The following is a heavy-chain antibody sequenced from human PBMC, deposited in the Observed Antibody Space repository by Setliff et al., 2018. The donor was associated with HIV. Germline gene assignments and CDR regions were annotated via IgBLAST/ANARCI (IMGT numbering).Heavy chain of an antibody. J-gene: IGHJ4*03. CDR3: ARHIIPYYYDSSGTYYFDY. CDR2: IYYSGST. Sequence: LSLTCTVSGGSISSSSYYWGWIRQPPGKGLEWIGSIYYSGSTYYNPSLKSRVTISVDTSKNQFSLKLSSVTAADTAVYYCARHIIPYYYDSSGTYYFDYWVPETVLVTVSS. D-gene: IGHD3-22*01. CDR1: GGSISSSSYY. V-gene: IGHV4-39*01.